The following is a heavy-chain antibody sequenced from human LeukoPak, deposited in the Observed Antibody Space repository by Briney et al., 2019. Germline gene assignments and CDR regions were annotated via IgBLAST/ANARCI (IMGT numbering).Heavy chain of an antibody. V-gene: IGHV4-61*01. J-gene: IGHJ6*02. CDR3: ARVLHGMDV. CDR1: GGSVSSGSYY. Sequence: PSETLSLTCTVSGGSVSSGSYYWSWIRQPPGKGLEWIGYIYYSGSTNYNPSLKSRVTISVDTSKNQFSLKLSSVTAADTAVYYCARVLHGMDVWGQGTTVTVSS. CDR2: IYYSGST.